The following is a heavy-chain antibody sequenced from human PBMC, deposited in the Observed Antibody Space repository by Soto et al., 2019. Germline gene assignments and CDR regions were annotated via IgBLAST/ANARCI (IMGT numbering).Heavy chain of an antibody. Sequence: GESLKISCKGSGYTFTRNWIGWVRQMPGKGLEWMGIIFPIDSDTRYSPSSQGQVTISADNSISTAYLQWCSLKASDTAIYYCATPGGRDFNAFDVWGQGTMVTVSS. CDR1: GYTFTRNW. CDR3: ATPGGRDFNAFDV. V-gene: IGHV5-51*01. D-gene: IGHD2-21*02. CDR2: IFPIDSDT. J-gene: IGHJ3*01.